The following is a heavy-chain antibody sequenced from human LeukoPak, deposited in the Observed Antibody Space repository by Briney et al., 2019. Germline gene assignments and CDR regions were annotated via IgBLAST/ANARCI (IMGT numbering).Heavy chain of an antibody. CDR3: ARRLGIMRDPFDC. Sequence: KPSETLSLTCAVSGYSISSGYYWGWIRQPPGKGLEWIGSIYHSGSTYYNPSLKSRVTISVDTSKNQFSLKLSSVTAADTAVYYCARRLGIMRDPFDCWGQGTLVTVSS. CDR2: IYHSGST. CDR1: GYSISSGYY. V-gene: IGHV4-38-2*01. J-gene: IGHJ4*02. D-gene: IGHD7-27*01.